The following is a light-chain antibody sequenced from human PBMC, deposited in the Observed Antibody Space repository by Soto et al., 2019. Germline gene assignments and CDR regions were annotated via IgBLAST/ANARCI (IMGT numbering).Light chain of an antibody. J-gene: IGKJ4*01. V-gene: IGKV3-11*01. CDR3: QQRSNWPLT. Sequence: EIVLTQSPATLSLSPGEEPPLPAGASRGVGSYLACYQQKPGQAPSLLIYVASNRATGIPARFSGSGSGTDFTLTISSLEPEDFAVYYCQQRSNWPLTFGGGTKVEIK. CDR1: RGVGSY. CDR2: VAS.